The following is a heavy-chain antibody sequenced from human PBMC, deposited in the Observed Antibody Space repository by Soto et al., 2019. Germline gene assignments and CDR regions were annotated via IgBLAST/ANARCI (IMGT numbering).Heavy chain of an antibody. V-gene: IGHV3-7*03. CDR2: IKEDGSEK. CDR3: ARPRFRGMDV. Sequence: GSLRLSCVGSGFSLSNYFMSWVRQAPGKGLEWVANIKEDGSEKYYVESVKGRFTISRDNAKNSLYLQVNSLRDEDTAVYYCARPRFRGMDVWGQGTTVTVSS. D-gene: IGHD3-10*01. CDR1: GFSLSNYF. J-gene: IGHJ6*02.